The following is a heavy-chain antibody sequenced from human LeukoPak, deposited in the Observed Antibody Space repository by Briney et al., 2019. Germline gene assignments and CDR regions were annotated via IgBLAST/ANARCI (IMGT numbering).Heavy chain of an antibody. D-gene: IGHD3-10*01. V-gene: IGHV3-48*03. Sequence: GSLRLSCAASGFTFSSYEMNWVRQAPGKGLEWVSYISSSGSTIYYADSVKGRFTISRDNAKNSLYLQMNSLRAEDTAVYYCARPMDRATTYYYDSGGYWGQGTLVTVSS. CDR1: GFTFSSYE. CDR2: ISSSGSTI. CDR3: ARPMDRATTYYYDSGGY. J-gene: IGHJ4*02.